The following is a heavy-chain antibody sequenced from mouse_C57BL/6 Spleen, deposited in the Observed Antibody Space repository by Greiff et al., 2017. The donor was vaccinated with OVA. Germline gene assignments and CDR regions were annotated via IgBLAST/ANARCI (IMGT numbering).Heavy chain of an antibody. CDR1: GYTFTDYY. CDR2: INPNNGGT. D-gene: IGHD4-1*01. Sequence: EVKLQQSGPELVKPGASVKLSCKASGYTFTDYYMNWVKQSHGKSLEWIGDINPNNGGTSYNQKFKGKATLTVDTSSSPAYMELRSLTSEDSAVNYGARGDWDDAMDDWGQGTSVTVSS. CDR3: ARGDWDDAMDD. J-gene: IGHJ4*01. V-gene: IGHV1-26*01.